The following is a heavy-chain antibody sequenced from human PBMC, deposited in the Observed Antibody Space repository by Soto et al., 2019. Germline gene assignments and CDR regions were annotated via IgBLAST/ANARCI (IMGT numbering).Heavy chain of an antibody. V-gene: IGHV3-48*03. CDR2: ISSSGSTI. Sequence: HPVGSLRLSCAASGFTFSSYEMSWVRQAPGKGLEWVSYISSSGSTIYYADSVKGRFTISRDNAKNSLYLQMNSLRAEDTAVYYCAREWYYYEVGWFDPWGQGTLVTVSS. CDR3: AREWYYYEVGWFDP. J-gene: IGHJ5*02. CDR1: GFTFSSYE. D-gene: IGHD3-22*01.